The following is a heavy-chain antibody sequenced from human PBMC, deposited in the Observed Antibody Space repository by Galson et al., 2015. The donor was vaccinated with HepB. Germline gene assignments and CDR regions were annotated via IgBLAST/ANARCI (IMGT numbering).Heavy chain of an antibody. CDR3: ARWARGSSHLAPIN. V-gene: IGHV3-21*01. CDR2: ISSSSSYI. D-gene: IGHD5-24*01. Sequence: SLRLSCAASGFTFSSYSMNWVRQAPGKGLEWVSSISSSSSYIYYADSVKGRFTISRDNAKNSLYLQMNSLRAEDTAVYYCARWARGSSHLAPINWGQGTLVTVSS. CDR1: GFTFSSYS. J-gene: IGHJ4*02.